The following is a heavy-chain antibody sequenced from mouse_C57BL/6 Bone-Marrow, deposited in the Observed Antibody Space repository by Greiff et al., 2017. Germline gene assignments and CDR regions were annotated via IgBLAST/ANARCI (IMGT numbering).Heavy chain of an antibody. CDR2: IDPETGGT. Sequence: QVKLQESGAELVRPGASVTLSCKASGYTFTDYEMHWVKQTPVHGLEWIGAIDPETGGTAYNQKFKGKAILTADKSSSTAYMELRSLTSEDSAVYYCTRGENGYDDYWGQGTTLTVSS. CDR1: GYTFTDYE. V-gene: IGHV1-15*01. CDR3: TRGENGYDDY. J-gene: IGHJ2*01. D-gene: IGHD2-2*01.